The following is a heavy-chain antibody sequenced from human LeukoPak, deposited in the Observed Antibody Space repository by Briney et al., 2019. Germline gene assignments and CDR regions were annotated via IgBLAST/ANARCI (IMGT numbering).Heavy chain of an antibody. CDR3: ARDSDIAVAGFDP. V-gene: IGHV4-59*01. D-gene: IGHD6-19*01. J-gene: IGHJ5*02. CDR1: GGSISSYY. CDR2: IYYSGST. Sequence: PSETLSLTCTVSGGSISSYYWSWIRQPPGKGLECIGYIYYSGSTNYNPSLKSRVTISVDTSKNQFSLKLSSVTAADTAVYYCARDSDIAVAGFDPWGQGTLVTVSS.